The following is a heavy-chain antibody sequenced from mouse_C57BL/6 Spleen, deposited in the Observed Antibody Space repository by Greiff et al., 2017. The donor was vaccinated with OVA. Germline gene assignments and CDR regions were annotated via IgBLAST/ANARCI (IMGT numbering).Heavy chain of an antibody. Sequence: EVKLQQSGPELVKPGASVKISCKASGYTFTDYYMNWVKQSHGKSLEWIGDINPNNGGTSYNQKFKGKATLTVDKSSSTAYMELRSLTSEDSAVYYCARSLFITTEYFDYWGQGTTLTVSS. CDR1: GYTFTDYY. V-gene: IGHV1-26*01. CDR2: INPNNGGT. D-gene: IGHD1-1*01. J-gene: IGHJ2*01. CDR3: ARSLFITTEYFDY.